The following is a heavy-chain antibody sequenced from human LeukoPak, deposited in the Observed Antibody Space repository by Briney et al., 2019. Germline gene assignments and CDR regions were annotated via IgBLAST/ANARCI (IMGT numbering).Heavy chain of an antibody. Sequence: GGSLRLSCAVSGFTFSSYGMNWVRQAPGKGLEWVAFIRNDGSNKYYADSVKGRFTISRDSSRVYLQMTSLRAEDTALYYCAKDIGFGTDGDAFYMWGQGTMVTVSS. J-gene: IGHJ3*02. CDR2: IRNDGSNK. CDR3: AKDIGFGTDGDAFYM. V-gene: IGHV3-30*02. D-gene: IGHD3-10*01. CDR1: GFTFSSYG.